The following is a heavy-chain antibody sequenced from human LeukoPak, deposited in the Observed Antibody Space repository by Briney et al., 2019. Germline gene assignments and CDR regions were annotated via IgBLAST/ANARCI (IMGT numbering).Heavy chain of an antibody. J-gene: IGHJ4*02. V-gene: IGHV1-69*05. D-gene: IGHD5-18*01. CDR3: AREIGPRQLHLWGSAFDY. Sequence: WASVKVSCKASGGTFSNYAISWVRQAPGQGLEWMGGIIPIFGTANYAQKFQGRVTMTRDTSTSTVYMELSSLRSEDTAVYYCAREIGPRQLHLWGSAFDYWGQGTLVTVSS. CDR2: IIPIFGTA. CDR1: GGTFSNYA.